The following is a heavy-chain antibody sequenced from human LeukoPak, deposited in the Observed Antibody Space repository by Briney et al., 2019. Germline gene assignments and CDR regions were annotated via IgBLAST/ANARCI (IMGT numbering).Heavy chain of an antibody. Sequence: PGRSLRLSCAASGFTFSSYGMHWVRQAPGKGLEWVAVISYDGSNKYYADSVKGRFTISRDNSKNTLYLQMNSLRAEDTAVYYCAKVVGRGDYGDPYWYFDLWGRGTLVTVSS. CDR2: ISYDGSNK. CDR1: GFTFSSYG. D-gene: IGHD4-17*01. J-gene: IGHJ2*01. V-gene: IGHV3-30*18. CDR3: AKVVGRGDYGDPYWYFDL.